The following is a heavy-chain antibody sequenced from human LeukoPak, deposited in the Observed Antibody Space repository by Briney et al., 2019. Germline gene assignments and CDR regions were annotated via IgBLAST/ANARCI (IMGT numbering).Heavy chain of an antibody. CDR1: GYSFTSYW. CDR2: IYPGDSDT. D-gene: IGHD3-3*01. Sequence: GESLKISCKGSGYSFTSYWIGWVRQMPGKGLEWMGIIYPGDSDTRYSPSFQGQVTISADKSISTAYLQWNSLKASDTAIYYCARQGAIFGVATPYYYYYMDVWGKGTTVTVSS. V-gene: IGHV5-51*01. CDR3: ARQGAIFGVATPYYYYYMDV. J-gene: IGHJ6*03.